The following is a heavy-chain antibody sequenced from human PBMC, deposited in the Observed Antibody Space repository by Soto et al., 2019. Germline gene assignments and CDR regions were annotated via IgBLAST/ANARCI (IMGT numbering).Heavy chain of an antibody. CDR3: ARENLDSRSYYYYGLDV. V-gene: IGHV4-4*07. J-gene: IGHJ6*02. Sequence: QVQLQESGPGLVKPSETLSLTCSVSGASIRSYYWSWIRQPAGKGLDWIGRIYTTGSTNYNPSLKSRVTMSVDTSKNQFSLKLSSVTAADTAVYYCARENLDSRSYYYYGLDVWGQGTTVTVSS. D-gene: IGHD2-21*01. CDR1: GASIRSYY. CDR2: IYTTGST.